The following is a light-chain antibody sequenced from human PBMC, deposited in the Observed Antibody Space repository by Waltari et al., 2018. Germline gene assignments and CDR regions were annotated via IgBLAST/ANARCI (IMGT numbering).Light chain of an antibody. CDR1: SSDVGGYNY. CDR2: DVD. V-gene: IGLV2-14*01. Sequence: QSALTQPAFVSGSPGQSITLSCTGTSSDVGGYNYFSWYQQHPGKPPQPIIYDVDNRPSGVSNRFSGSKSGNTASLTISGLQVEDEADYYCNSCTGDSTLIFGGGTKVTVL. J-gene: IGLJ2*01. CDR3: NSCTGDSTLI.